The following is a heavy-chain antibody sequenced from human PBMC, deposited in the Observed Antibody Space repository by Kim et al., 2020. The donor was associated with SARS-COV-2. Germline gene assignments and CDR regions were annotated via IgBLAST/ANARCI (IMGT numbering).Heavy chain of an antibody. V-gene: IGHV4-59*01. Sequence: KSRVTISVDTSKNQFSLKLSSVTAADTAVYYCARVLGYCSSTSCYARFDPWGQGTLVTVSS. J-gene: IGHJ5*02. CDR3: ARVLGYCSSTSCYARFDP. D-gene: IGHD2-2*01.